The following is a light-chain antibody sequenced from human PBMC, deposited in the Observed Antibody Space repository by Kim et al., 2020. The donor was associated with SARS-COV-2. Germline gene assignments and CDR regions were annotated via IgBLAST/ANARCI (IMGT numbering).Light chain of an antibody. CDR3: SSYAGSNNPYV. CDR2: EVT. J-gene: IGLJ1*01. Sequence: QPGPISCPATSSDVGGYNYVSWYQQHPGTAPKLMIYEVTERPSGVPDRFSGSKSGNTASLTVSGLQAEDEADYYCSSYAGSNNPYVFGTGTKVTVL. V-gene: IGLV2-8*01. CDR1: SSDVGGYNY.